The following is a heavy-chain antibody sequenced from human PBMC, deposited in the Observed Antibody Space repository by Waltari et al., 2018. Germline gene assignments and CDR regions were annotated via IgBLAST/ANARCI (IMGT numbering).Heavy chain of an antibody. J-gene: IGHJ3*01. Sequence: QLQLQESGPRLVRPSGTPSPICRVSCLSITSNCHYWAWIRQSPGQGLEWMGTVSYSGTTSTGPSLKSRVSVSRDTSKNQVSLILGSVTAADMAVYYCATYIGASVGTAAFDVWGQGTMVTVSS. CDR1: CLSITSNCHY. V-gene: IGHV4-39*05. D-gene: IGHD5-12*01. CDR3: ATYIGASVGTAAFDV. CDR2: VSYSGTT.